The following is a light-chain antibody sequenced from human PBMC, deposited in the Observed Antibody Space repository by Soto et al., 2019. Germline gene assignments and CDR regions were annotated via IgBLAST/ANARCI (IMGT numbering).Light chain of an antibody. CDR2: EVT. V-gene: IGLV2-14*01. Sequence: QSALTQPASVSGSPGQSITISCTGTSGDIGSYNRVSWYQQHPGKAPKLIIYEVTDRPSGVSNRFSGSKSGNTASLTASGLQAEDEAEYYCSSYTNINTRASVFGTGTKVTVL. CDR1: SGDIGSYNR. J-gene: IGLJ1*01. CDR3: SSYTNINTRASV.